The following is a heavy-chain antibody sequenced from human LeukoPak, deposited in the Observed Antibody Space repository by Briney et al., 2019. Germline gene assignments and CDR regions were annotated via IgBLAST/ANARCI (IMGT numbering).Heavy chain of an antibody. CDR3: ARGGGYASPIGY. J-gene: IGHJ4*02. Sequence: SETLSLTCTVSGGSISSSSYYWGWIRQPPGKGLEWIGSIYYSGSTYYNPSLKSRVAISVDTSKNHFSLKLSSVTAADTAVYYCARGGGYASPIGYWGQGALVTVSS. V-gene: IGHV4-39*07. CDR1: GGSISSSSYY. CDR2: IYYSGST. D-gene: IGHD5-12*01.